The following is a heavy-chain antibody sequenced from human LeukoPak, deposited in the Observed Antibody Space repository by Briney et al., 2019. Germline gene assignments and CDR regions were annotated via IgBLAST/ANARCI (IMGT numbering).Heavy chain of an antibody. V-gene: IGHV3-23*01. CDR1: GFTFTNYA. CDR2: ILVSNSP. Sequence: GGSLRLSCAASGFTFTNYAMIRVRLAPGRGLEWVSAILVSNSPYYGDSVKGRFTISRDNSENMLYLQMNSLRDEDTALYYCARARIEVSGTGAFDIWGHGTMVTVSS. CDR3: ARARIEVSGTGAFDI. D-gene: IGHD6-19*01. J-gene: IGHJ3*02.